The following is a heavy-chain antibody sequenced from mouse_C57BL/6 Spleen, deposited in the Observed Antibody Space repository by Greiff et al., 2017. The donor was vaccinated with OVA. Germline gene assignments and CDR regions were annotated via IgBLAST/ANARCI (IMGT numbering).Heavy chain of an antibody. D-gene: IGHD1-1*01. J-gene: IGHJ3*01. CDR1: GYTFTSYW. CDR3: AKVPHGSSWFAY. Sequence: QVQLKQPGAELVKPGASVKLSCKASGYTFTSYWMPWVKQRPGQGLEWIGMIHPNSGSTYYNEKFKSKATLTVDKSSSTAYMQLSSLTSEDAAVYYYAKVPHGSSWFAYWGQGTLVTVSA. V-gene: IGHV1-64*01. CDR2: IHPNSGST.